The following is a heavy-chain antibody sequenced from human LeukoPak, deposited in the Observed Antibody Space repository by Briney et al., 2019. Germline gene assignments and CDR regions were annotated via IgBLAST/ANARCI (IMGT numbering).Heavy chain of an antibody. Sequence: PSETLSLTCTVSGGSISSYYWNWIRQPPGKGLEWIGYIYYSGSTNYNPSLKSRVTISVDTSKNQFSLKLSSVTAADTAVYYCARVWICSGGSCYRDYWGQGTLVTVSS. CDR2: IYYSGST. D-gene: IGHD2-15*01. CDR1: GGSISSYY. V-gene: IGHV4-59*01. J-gene: IGHJ4*02. CDR3: ARVWICSGGSCYRDY.